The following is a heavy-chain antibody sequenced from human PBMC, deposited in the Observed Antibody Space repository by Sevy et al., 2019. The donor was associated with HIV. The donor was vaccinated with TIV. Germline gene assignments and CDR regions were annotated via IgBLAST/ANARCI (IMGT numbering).Heavy chain of an antibody. D-gene: IGHD2-2*01. CDR1: GFDFRTYP. V-gene: IGHV3-21*01. CDR2: ISSGSSYI. Sequence: GGSLRLSCVASGFDFRTYPMNWVRQAPGKGLEWVSSISSGSSYIYYADSVKGRFTISRDNAKNSLYLQMNSLRAEDTAVYYCARDGGCSSTSCLLYFDYWGQGTLVTVSS. J-gene: IGHJ4*02. CDR3: ARDGGCSSTSCLLYFDY.